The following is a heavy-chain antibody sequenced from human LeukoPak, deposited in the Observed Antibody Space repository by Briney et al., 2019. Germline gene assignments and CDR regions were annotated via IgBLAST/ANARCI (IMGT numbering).Heavy chain of an antibody. J-gene: IGHJ4*02. CDR1: GFTFMNFA. V-gene: IGHV3-23*01. CDR3: AKYRTRDAPPRNFDY. CDR2: IGSDSGGI. Sequence: GGSLRLSCAASGFTFMNFAMVWVRQAPGKGLQWVSVIGSDSGGIQYAGSVKGRFSISRDNSKNTLYLQMNSLRADDTAIYYCAKYRTRDAPPRNFDYWGQGTLVTVSS. D-gene: IGHD5-24*01.